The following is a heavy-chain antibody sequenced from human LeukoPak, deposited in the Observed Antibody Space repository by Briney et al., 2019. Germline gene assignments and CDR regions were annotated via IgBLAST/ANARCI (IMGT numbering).Heavy chain of an antibody. CDR1: GFTFDDYA. CDR3: AKGARWGGYYFDY. J-gene: IGHJ4*02. CDR2: ISWNSGSI. V-gene: IGHV3-9*01. Sequence: GRSLRLSCAASGFTFDDYAMHWVRQAPVKGLEWVSGISWNSGSIGYADSVKGRFTISRDNAKNSLYLQMNSLRAEDTALYYCAKGARWGGYYFDYWGQGTLVTVSS. D-gene: IGHD3-16*01.